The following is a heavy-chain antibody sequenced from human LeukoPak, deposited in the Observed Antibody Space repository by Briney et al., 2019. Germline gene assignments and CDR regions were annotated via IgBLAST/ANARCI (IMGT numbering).Heavy chain of an antibody. CDR1: GYSISSGYY. J-gene: IGHJ4*02. CDR2: IYYSGST. Sequence: SETLSLTCTVSGYSISSGYYWGWTRQPPGKGLEWIGYIYYSGSTNYNPSLKSRVTISVDTSKNQFSLKLSSVTAADTAVYYCARVPHYYDSSGYQGGLDYWGQGTLVTVSS. D-gene: IGHD3-22*01. V-gene: IGHV4-61*01. CDR3: ARVPHYYDSSGYQGGLDY.